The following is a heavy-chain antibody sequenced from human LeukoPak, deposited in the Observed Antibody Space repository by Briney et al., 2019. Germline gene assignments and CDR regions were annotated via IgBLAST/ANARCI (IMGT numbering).Heavy chain of an antibody. CDR2: INQDGSGR. D-gene: IGHD6-13*01. V-gene: IGHV3-7*05. J-gene: IGHJ4*02. Sequence: AGGSLRLSCAASGFTFSSYSMSWVRQAPGKGLEWVANINQDGSGRYYVDSVKGRLTISRDNAKNSLYLQMNSLRADDTAVYYCARAIEGQQRLVPFDFWGQGTLVTVSS. CDR3: ARAIEGQQRLVPFDF. CDR1: GFTFSSYS.